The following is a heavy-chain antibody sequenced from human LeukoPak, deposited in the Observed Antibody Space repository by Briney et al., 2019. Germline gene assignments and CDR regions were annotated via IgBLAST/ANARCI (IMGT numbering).Heavy chain of an antibody. D-gene: IGHD2-2*02. Sequence: GGSLRLSCAASGFTFSSYIMNWVRQAPGEGLEWVSSISSSSSYIYYADSVKGRFTISRDNAKNSLYLQMNSLRAEDTAVYYCARDQGQLLYGFDYGGQGTLVTVSS. CDR1: GFTFSSYI. CDR2: ISSSSSYI. V-gene: IGHV3-21*01. J-gene: IGHJ4*02. CDR3: ARDQGQLLYGFDY.